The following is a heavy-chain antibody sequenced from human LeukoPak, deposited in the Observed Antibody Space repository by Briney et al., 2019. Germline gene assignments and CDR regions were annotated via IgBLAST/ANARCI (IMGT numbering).Heavy chain of an antibody. CDR3: AKDIGGYSYAADY. V-gene: IGHV3-43*02. J-gene: IGHJ4*02. CDR1: GFTFDDYA. CDR2: IRGDGGST. Sequence: PGGSLRLSCAASGFTFDDYAMHWVRQAPGKGLECVSLIRGDGGSTYYADSVKGRFTISRDNNKNSLYLQMNSLRTEDTAFYYCAKDIGGYSYAADYWGQGTLVTVSS. D-gene: IGHD5-18*01.